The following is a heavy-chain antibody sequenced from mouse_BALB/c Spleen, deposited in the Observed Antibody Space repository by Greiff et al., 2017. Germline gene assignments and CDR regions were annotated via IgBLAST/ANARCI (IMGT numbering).Heavy chain of an antibody. Sequence: EVQLVESGGGLVQPGGSLKLSCAASGFTFSSYTMSWVRQTPEKRLEWVAYISNGGGSTYYPDTVKGRFTISRDNAKNTLYLQMSSLKSEDTAMYYCARPHYYGSSSYAMDYWGQGTSVTVSS. J-gene: IGHJ4*01. V-gene: IGHV5-12-2*01. CDR3: ARPHYYGSSSYAMDY. D-gene: IGHD1-1*01. CDR1: GFTFSSYT. CDR2: ISNGGGST.